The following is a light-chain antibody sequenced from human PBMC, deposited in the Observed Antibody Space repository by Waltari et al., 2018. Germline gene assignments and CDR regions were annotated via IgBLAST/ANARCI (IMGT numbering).Light chain of an antibody. CDR3: QSYDSTLSGWV. V-gene: IGLV1-40*01. CDR2: GNN. Sequence: SVLTQPPSGSGAQGQPLTIPCAGCHSNLGAGFDIFWYRQSPGTAPRLLLFGNNNRPSGLPARFSGSKSGNSASLAITGLQNEDEADYYCQSYDSTLSGWVFGGGTKLTVL. J-gene: IGLJ3*02. CDR1: HSNLGAGFD.